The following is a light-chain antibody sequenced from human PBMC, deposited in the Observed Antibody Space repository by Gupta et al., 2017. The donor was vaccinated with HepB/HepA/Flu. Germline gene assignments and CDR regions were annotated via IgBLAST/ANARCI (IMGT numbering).Light chain of an antibody. CDR1: SSNVGRNN. CDR3: AAWDTSLNVVV. Sequence: QSVLTQSTSVSGTPGQRVPISCSGSSSNVGRNNVNWYQQLPGTAPKLLISNNDERPSGVPDRISGSKSGTSASLAISGLQSEDEADYYCAAWDTSLNVVVFGGGTKLTVL. CDR2: NND. J-gene: IGLJ2*01. V-gene: IGLV1-44*01.